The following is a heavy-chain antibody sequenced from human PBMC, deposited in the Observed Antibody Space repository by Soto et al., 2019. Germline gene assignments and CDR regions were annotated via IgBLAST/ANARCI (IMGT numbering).Heavy chain of an antibody. J-gene: IGHJ4*02. Sequence: EVQLLESGGGLVQPGGSLRLSCAASRFTFSGYSMSWVRQAPGKGLAWVSGISGSGGSTYYADSVKGRFTISRDNSESTLFLQMNSLRAEDTALYYCAKSYGDTWKHYYFDYWGQGTLVTVSS. CDR2: ISGSGGST. CDR1: RFTFSGYS. CDR3: AKSYGDTWKHYYFDY. D-gene: IGHD3-3*02. V-gene: IGHV3-23*01.